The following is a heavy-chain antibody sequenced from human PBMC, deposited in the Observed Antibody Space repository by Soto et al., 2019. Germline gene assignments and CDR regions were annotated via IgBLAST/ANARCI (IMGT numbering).Heavy chain of an antibody. CDR1: GGSISDYY. Sequence: QVQLQESGPGLVKPSETLSLTCTVSGGSISDYYCSWFRQSPGKGLAWIGVLHYVGNSDSNPSLRSRVAMSVDTSKNQFYLRLSYVTAADTACYYCASQGFGEKHCLVDDCGQGTTVIVSS. V-gene: IGHV4-59*08. J-gene: IGHJ6*02. CDR3: ASQGFGEKHCLVDD. CDR2: LHYVGNS. D-gene: IGHD3-10*01.